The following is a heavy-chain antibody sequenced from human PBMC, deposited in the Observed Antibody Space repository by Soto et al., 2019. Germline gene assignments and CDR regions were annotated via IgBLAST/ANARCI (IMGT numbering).Heavy chain of an antibody. CDR2: INANNGNT. CDR3: AKWDGVYGSGGVS. Sequence: AAVKVSCKASGYAFTSHGVSSVRQAPGQGLEWMGYINANNGNTIYAQKFQGRVTMTTDTSTSTAYMGLRSLRTDDTAIYYCAKWDGVYGSGGVSWGQGTLVTVSS. V-gene: IGHV1-18*01. J-gene: IGHJ5*02. CDR1: GYAFTSHG. D-gene: IGHD3-10*01.